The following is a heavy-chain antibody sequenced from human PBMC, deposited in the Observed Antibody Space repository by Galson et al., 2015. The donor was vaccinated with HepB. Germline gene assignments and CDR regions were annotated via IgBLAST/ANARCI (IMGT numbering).Heavy chain of an antibody. CDR1: GFTFGDYA. Sequence: SLRLSCAASGFTFGDYAMSGFRQAPGKGLEWVGFIRSKAYGGTTEYAASVKGRFTISRDDSKSIAYLQMNSLKTEATAVYYCTRWSSGWEAYGMDVWGQGTTVTVSS. D-gene: IGHD6-19*01. J-gene: IGHJ6*02. CDR2: IRSKAYGGTT. CDR3: TRWSSGWEAYGMDV. V-gene: IGHV3-49*03.